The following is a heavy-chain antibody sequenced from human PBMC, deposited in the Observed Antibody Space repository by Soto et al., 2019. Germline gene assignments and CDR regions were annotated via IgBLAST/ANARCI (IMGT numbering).Heavy chain of an antibody. D-gene: IGHD1-26*01. Sequence: QVQLVQSGAEVKKPGASVKVSCKASGYTFTGYYMHWVRQAPGQGLEWMGWINPNSGGTNYAQKFQGRVTITADESTSTAYMELSSLRSEDTAVYYCAKIDNEWEPPRYWGQGTLVTVSS. J-gene: IGHJ4*02. CDR1: GYTFTGYY. CDR3: AKIDNEWEPPRY. CDR2: INPNSGGT. V-gene: IGHV1-2*02.